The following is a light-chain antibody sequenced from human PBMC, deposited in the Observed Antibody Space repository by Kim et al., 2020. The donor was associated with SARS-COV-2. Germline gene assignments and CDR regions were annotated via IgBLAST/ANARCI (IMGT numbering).Light chain of an antibody. J-gene: IGKJ4*01. V-gene: IGKV4-1*01. CDR2: WAS. CDR1: QSVLYSSNNKNY. Sequence: ATINCKSSQSVLYSSNNKNYLAWYPQKPGQPPKLLIYWASTRESGVPDRFSGSGSGTDFTLTISSLQAEDVAVYYCQQYYGTPLTFGGGTKVDIK. CDR3: QQYYGTPLT.